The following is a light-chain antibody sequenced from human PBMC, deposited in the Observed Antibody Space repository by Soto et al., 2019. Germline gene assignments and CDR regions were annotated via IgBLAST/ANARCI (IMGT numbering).Light chain of an antibody. Sequence: QSALTQPRSVSGSPGQSVTISCTGTSSDVGGYNFVSWYQQHPAKATKLMIFDVNKRPSGVPDRFSGSKSGNTASLTISGLQAEDEGDYYCCSYAGSYTYVFGTGTKVTVL. CDR1: SSDVGGYNF. J-gene: IGLJ1*01. CDR3: CSYAGSYTYV. V-gene: IGLV2-11*01. CDR2: DVN.